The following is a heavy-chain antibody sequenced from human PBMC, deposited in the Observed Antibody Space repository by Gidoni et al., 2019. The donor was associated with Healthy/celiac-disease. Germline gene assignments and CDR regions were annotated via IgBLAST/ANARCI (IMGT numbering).Heavy chain of an antibody. D-gene: IGHD6-6*01. CDR1: GFTFSSYA. J-gene: IGHJ4*02. Sequence: QVQLVESGGGVVQPGRSLRLSCAASGFTFSSYAMHWVRQAPGKALGWVAVISYDGSNKYYADSVKGRFTISRDNSKNTLYLQMNSLRAEDTAVYYCARDPRQLGCFDYWGQGTLVTVSS. CDR2: ISYDGSNK. V-gene: IGHV3-30*04. CDR3: ARDPRQLGCFDY.